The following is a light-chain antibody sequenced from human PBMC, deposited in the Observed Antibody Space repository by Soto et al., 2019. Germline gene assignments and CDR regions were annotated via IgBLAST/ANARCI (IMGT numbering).Light chain of an antibody. V-gene: IGKV3-20*01. CDR2: GTS. J-gene: IGKJ1*01. CDR1: QSVTGRY. CDR3: QQYGSSPRT. Sequence: EIVLTQSPGTLSLSPGERVTLSCRASQSVTGRYLAWYHQKPGQGPRLLIYGTSNRAIGIPDRFSGSGSGTDFTLTISPLEPEDFGVYYCQQYGSSPRTFGQGTKVEIK.